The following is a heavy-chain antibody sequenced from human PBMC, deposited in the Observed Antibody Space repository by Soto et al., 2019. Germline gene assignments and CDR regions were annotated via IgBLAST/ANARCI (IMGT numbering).Heavy chain of an antibody. V-gene: IGHV4-31*03. D-gene: IGHD4-17*01. J-gene: IGHJ4*02. CDR2: IYYSGST. CDR3: AREFYGDYALDY. CDR1: GGSISSGGYY. Sequence: QVQLQESGPGLVKPSQTLSLTGTVSGGSISSGGYYWSWIRQHPGKGLEWIGYIYYSGSTYYNPSLKSRVTISVDTSKNQFSLKLSSVTAADTAVYYCAREFYGDYALDYWGQGTLVTVSS.